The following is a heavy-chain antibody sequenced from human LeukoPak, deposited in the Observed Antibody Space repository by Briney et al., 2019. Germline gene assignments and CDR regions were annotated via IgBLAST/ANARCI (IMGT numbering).Heavy chain of an antibody. J-gene: IGHJ4*02. CDR2: ISAYNGNT. D-gene: IGHD3-22*01. CDR3: AREIFRDYDSSGYYNY. CDR1: GYTFTSYG. Sequence: ASVKVSCKASGYTFTSYGISWVRQAPGQGLEWMGWISAYNGNTNYAQKLQGRVTMTTDTSTSTAYMELSSLRSEDTAVYYCAREIFRDYDSSGYYNYWGQGTLVTVSS. V-gene: IGHV1-18*01.